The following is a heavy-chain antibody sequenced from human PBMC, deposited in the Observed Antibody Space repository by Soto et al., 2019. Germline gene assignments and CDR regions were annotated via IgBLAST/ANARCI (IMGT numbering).Heavy chain of an antibody. D-gene: IGHD3-3*01. CDR3: ARSITIFGVVIYYFDY. CDR1: GYTFTSYD. Sequence: QVQLVQSGAEVKKPGASVKVSCKASGYTFTSYDINWVRQATGQGLEWMGWMNPNSGNTGYAQKFQGRVTMTRNTSISTAYTELSSLRSEDTTVYYCARSITIFGVVIYYFDYWGQGTLVTVSS. CDR2: MNPNSGNT. J-gene: IGHJ4*02. V-gene: IGHV1-8*01.